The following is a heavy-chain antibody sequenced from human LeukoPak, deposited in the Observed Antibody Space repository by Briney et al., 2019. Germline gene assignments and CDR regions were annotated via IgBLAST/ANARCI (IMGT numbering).Heavy chain of an antibody. Sequence: GGSLRLSCAASGFTFSSYAMSWVRQAPGNGLEWVSAISGSGGSTYYADSVKGRFTISRDNSKNTLYLQMNSLRAEDTAVYYCARNDVSAATFWLDPWGQGTLVTVSS. D-gene: IGHD2-2*01. CDR2: ISGSGGST. CDR3: ARNDVSAATFWLDP. CDR1: GFTFSSYA. J-gene: IGHJ5*02. V-gene: IGHV3-23*01.